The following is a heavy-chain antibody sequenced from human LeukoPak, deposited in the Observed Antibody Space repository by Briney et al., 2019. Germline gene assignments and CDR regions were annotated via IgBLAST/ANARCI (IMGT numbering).Heavy chain of an antibody. CDR3: ARDDPTLFWSGSPFY. Sequence: GGSLRLSCAASGFTVSSTYMSWVRHPPGKGREGVSYITNSGNSKSYAGSVKGRFTISRDNTKNSLYLQMNGLRAEDTAVYYCARDDPTLFWSGSPFYWGQGTLVTVSS. D-gene: IGHD3-3*01. V-gene: IGHV3-11*06. CDR1: GFTVSSTY. CDR2: ITNSGNSK. J-gene: IGHJ4*02.